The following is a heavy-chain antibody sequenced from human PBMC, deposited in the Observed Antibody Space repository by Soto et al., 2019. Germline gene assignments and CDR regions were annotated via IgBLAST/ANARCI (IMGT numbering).Heavy chain of an antibody. CDR2: IHHGGNI. CDR3: ATVRQYCSRTNCSQDP. CDR1: GDSIISTNW. D-gene: IGHD2-2*01. Sequence: KSSETLSLTCAVSGDSIISTNWWHWVRQSPDKGLEWIGEIHHGGNINYNPSLKSRVTISMDKSKHQFSLKLNSVTAADTAAYYCATVRQYCSRTNCSQDPWGPGPLRTVSS. J-gene: IGHJ5*02. V-gene: IGHV4-4*02.